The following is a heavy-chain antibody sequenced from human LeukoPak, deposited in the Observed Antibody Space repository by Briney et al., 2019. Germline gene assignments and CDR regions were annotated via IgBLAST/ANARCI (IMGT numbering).Heavy chain of an antibody. CDR2: INPNSGGT. V-gene: IGHV1-2*02. J-gene: IGHJ4*02. CDR3: ASVGYYDSSGYSIDY. Sequence: ASVKVSCKASGYTFTGYYMHWVRQAPGQGLEWMGWINPNSGGTNCAQKFQGRVTMTRDTSISTAYMELSRLRSDDTAVYYCASVGYYDSSGYSIDYWGQGTLVTVSS. D-gene: IGHD3-22*01. CDR1: GYTFTGYY.